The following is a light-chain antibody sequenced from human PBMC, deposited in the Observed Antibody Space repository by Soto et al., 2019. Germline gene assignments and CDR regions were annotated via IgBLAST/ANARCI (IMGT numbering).Light chain of an antibody. V-gene: IGKV3-15*01. CDR3: QQYNNWPRT. CDR1: QSVSSN. Sequence: EIVMTQSPATLSVSPGERATLCCRASQSVSSNLAWYQQKPGQAPRLLIYGASTRATGIPARFSGSGSGTEFTLTISSLQSEYFEVYYCQQYNNWPRTFCQGTKVEIK. J-gene: IGKJ1*01. CDR2: GAS.